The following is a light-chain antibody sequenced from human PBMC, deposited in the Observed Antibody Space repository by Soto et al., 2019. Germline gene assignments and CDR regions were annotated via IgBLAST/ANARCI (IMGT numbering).Light chain of an antibody. CDR1: SSDVGSYNL. CDR2: EGS. V-gene: IGLV2-23*01. CDR3: CSYAASSTVV. Sequence: QSVLTQPASVSGSPGQSITISCTGTSSDVGSYNLVSWYQQHPGKAPKLMIYEGSKRPSGVSNGFSGSKSGNTASLTISGLQAEDEADYYCCSYAASSTVVFGGGTKLTVL. J-gene: IGLJ2*01.